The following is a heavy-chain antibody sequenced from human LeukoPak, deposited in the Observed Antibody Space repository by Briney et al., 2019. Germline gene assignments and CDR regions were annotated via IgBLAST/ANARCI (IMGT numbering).Heavy chain of an antibody. Sequence: SETLSLTCAVSGGSISSGGYSWSWIRQPPGKGLEWIGEINHSGSTNYNPSLKSRVTIPVDTSKNQFSLKLSSVTAADTAVYYCARQGVTPDYWGQGTLVTVSP. D-gene: IGHD5-18*01. CDR1: GGSISSGGYS. V-gene: IGHV4-30-2*01. CDR2: INHSGST. CDR3: ARQGVTPDY. J-gene: IGHJ4*02.